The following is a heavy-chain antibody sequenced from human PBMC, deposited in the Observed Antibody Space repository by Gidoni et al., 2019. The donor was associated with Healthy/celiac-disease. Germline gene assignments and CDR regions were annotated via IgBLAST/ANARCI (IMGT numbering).Heavy chain of an antibody. CDR2: ILPIFGTS. CDR1: GVPFSSYP. CDR3: ARGYCTNGVCYTHYYYYMDV. D-gene: IGHD2-8*01. J-gene: IGHJ6*03. Sequence: QVQLVQSGAEVKKPGSSVKVSCKASGVPFSSYPIRWVRQAPGQGLEWLGGILPIFGTSNYAQNCQGRVTITADESTSTAYLDLSSLSSEDTAVYYFARGYCTNGVCYTHYYYYMDVWGKVTTVTVSS. V-gene: IGHV1-69*01.